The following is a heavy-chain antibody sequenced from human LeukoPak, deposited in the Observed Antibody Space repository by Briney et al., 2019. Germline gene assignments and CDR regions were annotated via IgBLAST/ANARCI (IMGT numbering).Heavy chain of an antibody. CDR1: GFTFSSYS. CDR2: ISSRSSYI. CDR3: ARGNGYDYYFDY. Sequence: GGSPRLSCAASGFTFSSYSVNWVRQAPGKGLEWVSSISSRSSYIYYADSVKGRFTISRDNAKNSLYLQMNSLRAEDTAVYYCARGNGYDYYFDYWGQGTLVTVSS. J-gene: IGHJ4*02. D-gene: IGHD5-12*01. V-gene: IGHV3-21*01.